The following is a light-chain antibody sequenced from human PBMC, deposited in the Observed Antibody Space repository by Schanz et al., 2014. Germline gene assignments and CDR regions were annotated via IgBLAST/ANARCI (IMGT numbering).Light chain of an antibody. CDR2: DVN. CDR1: SNDIGDYNY. V-gene: IGLV2-11*01. J-gene: IGLJ2*01. CDR3: SSHTAITTAVV. Sequence: QSALTQPRSVSGSPGQSVTISCTGTSNDIGDYNYVSWYQQHPGKAPKVMIYDVNKRPSGVPDRFSGSRSGNTASLTVSGLQAGDEADYYCSSHTAITTAVVFGGGTKLTVL.